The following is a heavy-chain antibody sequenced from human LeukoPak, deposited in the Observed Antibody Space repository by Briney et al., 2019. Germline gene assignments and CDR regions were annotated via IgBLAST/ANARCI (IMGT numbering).Heavy chain of an antibody. CDR3: AKAQKGIQLWLGEIDY. CDR1: GFSFSSSD. CDR2: ISSSSSTM. V-gene: IGHV3-48*03. D-gene: IGHD5-18*01. J-gene: IGHJ4*02. Sequence: PGGSLRLSCAASGFSFSSSDMNWVRQAPGKGLEWVSYISSSSSTMYYADSVKGRFTTSRGNAKNSLYLQMNSLRAEDTAVYYCAKAQKGIQLWLGEIDYWGQGTLVTVSS.